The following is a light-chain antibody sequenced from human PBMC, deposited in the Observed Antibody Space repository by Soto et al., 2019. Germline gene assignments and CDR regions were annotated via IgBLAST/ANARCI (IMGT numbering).Light chain of an antibody. J-gene: IGLJ2*01. CDR1: SSDVGNYNL. Sequence: QSVLTQPASVSGSPGQSIAISCTGSSSDVGNYNLVSWYQQHPGKAPKLMIYGDNKRPSRVSDRFSGSKSANTASLTISGLQAEDEADYYCSSYAGSNIFVFGGGTKVTVL. V-gene: IGLV2-23*02. CDR3: SSYAGSNIFV. CDR2: GDN.